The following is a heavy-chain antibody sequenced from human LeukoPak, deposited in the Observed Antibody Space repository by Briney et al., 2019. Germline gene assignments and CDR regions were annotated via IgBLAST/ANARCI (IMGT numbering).Heavy chain of an antibody. J-gene: IGHJ4*02. CDR3: LRGGVGGGMDGGHY. Sequence: ASVKVSCKASGYTFTGYHMHWVRQAPGQGLEWMGWINPNSGGTNYAQNFQGRVTMTRDTSISTAYMVLSRLRSDDTAVYYCLRGGVGGGMDGGHYWGQGTLVTVSS. V-gene: IGHV1-2*02. CDR1: GYTFTGYH. D-gene: IGHD3-16*01. CDR2: INPNSGGT.